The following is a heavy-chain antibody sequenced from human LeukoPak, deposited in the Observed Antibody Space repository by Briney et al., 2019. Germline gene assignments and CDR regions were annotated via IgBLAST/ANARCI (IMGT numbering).Heavy chain of an antibody. CDR3: ARGLVAGTPPDLDY. V-gene: IGHV3-20*04. J-gene: IGHJ4*02. CDR2: INWNGGSI. CDR1: GFTFSNAW. D-gene: IGHD6-19*01. Sequence: GGSLRLSCAASGFTFSNAWMSWVRQAPGKGLEWVSGINWNGGSIGYADSVKGRFTISRDNAKTSLYLQMNSLRAEDTALYYCARGLVAGTPPDLDYWGQGTLVTVSS.